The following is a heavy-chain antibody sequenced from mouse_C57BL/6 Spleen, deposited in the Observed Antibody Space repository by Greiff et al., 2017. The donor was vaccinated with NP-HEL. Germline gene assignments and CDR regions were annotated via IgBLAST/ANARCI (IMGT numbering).Heavy chain of an antibody. D-gene: IGHD4-1*01. CDR1: GYTFTSYW. Sequence: QVQLQQPGAELVRPGSSVKLSCKASGYTFTSYWMAWVKQRPGQGLEWIGNIYPSDSETHYNQKFKDKATLTVDKSSSTAYMQLSSLTSEDSAVYYCAREGDWDSFDYWGQGTTLTVSS. CDR3: AREGDWDSFDY. CDR2: IYPSDSET. J-gene: IGHJ2*01. V-gene: IGHV1-61*01.